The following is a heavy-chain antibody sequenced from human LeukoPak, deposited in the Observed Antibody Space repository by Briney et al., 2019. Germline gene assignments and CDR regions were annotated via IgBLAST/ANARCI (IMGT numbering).Heavy chain of an antibody. CDR3: ARGGNYAPGGFDY. CDR1: GFTFDDYG. CDR2: LNSDGSST. Sequence: GGSLRLSCAASGFTFDDYGMSWVRQAPGKGLEWVSRLNSDGSSTNYADSVKGRFTISRDNAKNTLYLQMNSLRAEDTAVYYCARGGNYAPGGFDYWGQGTLVTVSS. J-gene: IGHJ4*02. V-gene: IGHV3-74*01. D-gene: IGHD2-2*01.